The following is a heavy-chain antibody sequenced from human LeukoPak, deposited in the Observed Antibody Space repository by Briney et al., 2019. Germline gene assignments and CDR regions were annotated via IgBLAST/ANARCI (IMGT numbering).Heavy chain of an antibody. J-gene: IGHJ3*02. CDR1: GGSFSGYY. D-gene: IGHD1-26*01. V-gene: IGHV4-34*01. CDR2: INHSGST. CDR3: ARETSGSNDAFDI. Sequence: PSETLSLTCAVYGGSFSGYYWTWIRQPPGKWLEWIGEINHSGSTNYNPSLKSRVTISVDTSKNQFSLKLSSVTAADTAVYYCARETSGSNDAFDIWGQGTMVTVSS.